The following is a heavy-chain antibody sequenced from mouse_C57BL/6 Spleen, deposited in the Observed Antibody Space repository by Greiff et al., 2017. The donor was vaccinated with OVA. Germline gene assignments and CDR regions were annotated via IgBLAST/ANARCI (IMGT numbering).Heavy chain of an antibody. CDR3: ARESIYDGYYDAMDY. CDR1: GYAFSSSW. Sequence: VKLQQSGPELVKPGASVKISCKASGYAFSSSWMNWVKQRPGKGLEWIGRIYPGDGDTNYNGKFKGKATLTADKSSSTAYMQLSSLTSEDSAVYCCARESIYDGYYDAMDYGGQGTSVTVSS. J-gene: IGHJ4*01. D-gene: IGHD2-3*01. CDR2: IYPGDGDT. V-gene: IGHV1-82*01.